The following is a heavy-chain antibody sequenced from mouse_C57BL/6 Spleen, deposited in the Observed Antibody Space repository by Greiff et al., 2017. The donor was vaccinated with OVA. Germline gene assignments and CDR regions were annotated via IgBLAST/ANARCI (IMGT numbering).Heavy chain of an antibody. CDR3: ARHEGDRFAY. J-gene: IGHJ3*01. D-gene: IGHD3-3*01. CDR2: ISSGGSYT. CDR1: GFTFSSYG. V-gene: IGHV5-6*01. Sequence: EVHLVESGGDLVKPGGSLKLSCAASGFTFSSYGMSWVRQTPDKRLEWVATISSGGSYTYYPDSVKGRFTISRDNAKNTLYLQMSSLKSEDTAMYYCARHEGDRFAYWGQGTLVTVSA.